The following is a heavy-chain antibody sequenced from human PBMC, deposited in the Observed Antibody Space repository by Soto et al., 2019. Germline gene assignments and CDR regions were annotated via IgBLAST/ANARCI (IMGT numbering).Heavy chain of an antibody. J-gene: IGHJ4*02. CDR2: IWYDGSNK. CDR1: GFTFSNYG. CDR3: VKGEYYYDGSAYYPFDY. D-gene: IGHD3-22*01. V-gene: IGHV3-33*06. Sequence: HLGGSLRLSCAASGFTFSNYGMHWVRQAPGKGLEWVAVIWYDGSNKYYAESVKGRFTISRDNSKNTLYLQMNSLRAEDTAVYYCVKGEYYYDGSAYYPFDYWGQGRMVTVSS.